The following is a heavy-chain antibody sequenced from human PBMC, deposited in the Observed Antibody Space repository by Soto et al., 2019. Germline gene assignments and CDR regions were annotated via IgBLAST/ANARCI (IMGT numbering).Heavy chain of an antibody. V-gene: IGHV4-39*01. Sequence: KSSETLSLTCTVSGGSISSSSYYWGWIRQPPGKGLEWIGSIYYSGSTYYNPSLKSRVTISVDTSKNQFSLKLSSVTAADTAVYYYAIYGRTGIVVVPATISVYYYYGMDVWGQGTTVTDS. D-gene: IGHD2-2*01. CDR1: GGSISSSSYY. CDR3: AIYGRTGIVVVPATISVYYYYGMDV. CDR2: IYYSGST. J-gene: IGHJ6*02.